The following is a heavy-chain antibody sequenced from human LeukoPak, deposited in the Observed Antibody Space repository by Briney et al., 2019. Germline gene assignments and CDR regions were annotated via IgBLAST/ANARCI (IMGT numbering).Heavy chain of an antibody. D-gene: IGHD5-12*01. CDR3: ARAGGNSGYGGRGAFDI. J-gene: IGHJ3*02. Sequence: PSETLSLTCTVSGGSISSYYWSWVRQPPGKGLEWIGYIYYSGSTNYNPSLKSRVAMSVDTSKNQFSLKLSSVTAADTAVYYCARAGGNSGYGGRGAFDIWGQGTMVTVSS. CDR2: IYYSGST. V-gene: IGHV4-59*12. CDR1: GGSISSYY.